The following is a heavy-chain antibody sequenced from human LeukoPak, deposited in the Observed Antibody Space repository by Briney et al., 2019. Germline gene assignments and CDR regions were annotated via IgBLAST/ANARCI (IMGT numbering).Heavy chain of an antibody. CDR3: AKYAYGSGSPAERFDY. CDR2: ISGSGGST. Sequence: PGGSLRLSCAASGFTFSSYAMSWVRQAPGKGLEWVSAISGSGGSTYYADSVKGRFTISRDNSKNTLYLQMNSLRAEDTAVYYCAKYAYGSGSPAERFDYWGQGTLVTVSS. D-gene: IGHD3-10*01. V-gene: IGHV3-23*01. CDR1: GFTFSSYA. J-gene: IGHJ4*02.